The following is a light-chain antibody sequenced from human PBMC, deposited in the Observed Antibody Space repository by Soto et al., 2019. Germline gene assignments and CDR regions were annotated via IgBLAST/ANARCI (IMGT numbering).Light chain of an antibody. CDR1: SSNIGNNY. CDR3: GTWDSSLSAYV. Sequence: QSVLTQPPSVSAAPGQKVTISCSGSSSNIGNNYASWYQQLPGTAPKLLIYDNNKRPSGIPDRFSGSKSGTSATLGITGLQTGDEADYYCGTWDSSLSAYVFGTGTKV. J-gene: IGLJ1*01. CDR2: DNN. V-gene: IGLV1-51*01.